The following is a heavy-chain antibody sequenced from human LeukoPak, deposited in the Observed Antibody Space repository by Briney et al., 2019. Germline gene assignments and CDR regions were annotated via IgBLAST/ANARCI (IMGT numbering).Heavy chain of an antibody. J-gene: IGHJ4*02. CDR1: GFTVSSNY. CDR2: IYSGGST. CDR3: ARVHPAGTIDY. V-gene: IGHV3-53*01. D-gene: IGHD6-13*01. Sequence: PGGSLRLSCAASGFTVSSNYMSWVRQAPGKGLEWVSVIYSGGSTYYADSVKGRFTISRDNSKNTLYLQMNSLRAEDTAVYYCARVHPAGTIDYWGQGTLVTVSS.